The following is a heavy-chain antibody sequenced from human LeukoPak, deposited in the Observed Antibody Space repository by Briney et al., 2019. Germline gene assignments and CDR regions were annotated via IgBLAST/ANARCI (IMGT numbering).Heavy chain of an antibody. CDR1: GYSFTDYY. CDR3: ARPGCSGGDCYSSADH. Sequence: GASVRVSCKTSGYSFTDYYIHWVRQAPGQGLEWMGWISGYDGDTSFAQKVQGRVTMTTDTSTSTAYMELRSLTSDDTAVYYCARPGCSGGDCYSSADHWGQGTLVTVSS. V-gene: IGHV1-18*01. CDR2: ISGYDGDT. J-gene: IGHJ5*02. D-gene: IGHD2-15*01.